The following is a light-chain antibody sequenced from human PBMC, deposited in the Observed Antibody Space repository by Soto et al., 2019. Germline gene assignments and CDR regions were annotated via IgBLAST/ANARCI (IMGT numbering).Light chain of an antibody. CDR2: EVT. J-gene: IGLJ1*01. CDR1: SSDVGSYNL. CDR3: CSYAGSSTYV. Sequence: SALTQPASVSGSPGQSITISCTGTSSDVGSYNLVSWYQQHPGKAPKLMISEVTKRPSGVSNRFSGSRSGNTASLTISGLQAEDEADYYCCSYAGSSTYVFGTGTKVTLL. V-gene: IGLV2-23*02.